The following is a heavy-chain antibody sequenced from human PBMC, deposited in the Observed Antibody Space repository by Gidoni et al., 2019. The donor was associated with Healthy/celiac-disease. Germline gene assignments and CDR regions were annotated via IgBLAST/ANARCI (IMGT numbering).Heavy chain of an antibody. CDR1: GYTFTSYA. Sequence: VQSGAEVKKPGASVKVSCKASGYTFTSYAMHWVRQAPGQRLEWMGWINAGNGNTKYSQKFQGRVTITRDTSASTAYMELSSLRSEDTAVYYCARDPTATILTGYYNWFDPWGQGTLVTVSS. D-gene: IGHD3-9*01. V-gene: IGHV1-3*01. J-gene: IGHJ5*02. CDR2: INAGNGNT. CDR3: ARDPTATILTGYYNWFDP.